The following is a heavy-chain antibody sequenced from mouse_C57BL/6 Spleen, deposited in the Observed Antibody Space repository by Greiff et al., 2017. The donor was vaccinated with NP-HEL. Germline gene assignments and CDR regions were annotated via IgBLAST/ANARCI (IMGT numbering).Heavy chain of an antibody. CDR3: ASPYDGYPYYAMDY. Sequence: EVKVVESGGGLVKPGGSLKLSCAASGFTFSDYGMHWVRQAPEKGLEWVAYISSGSSTIYYADTVKGRFTISRDNAKNTLFLQMTSLRSEDTAMYYCASPYDGYPYYAMDYWGQGTSVTVSS. CDR2: ISSGSSTI. CDR1: GFTFSDYG. J-gene: IGHJ4*01. D-gene: IGHD2-3*01. V-gene: IGHV5-17*01.